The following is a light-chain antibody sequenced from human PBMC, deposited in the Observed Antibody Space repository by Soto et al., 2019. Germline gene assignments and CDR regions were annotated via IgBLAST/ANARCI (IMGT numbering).Light chain of an antibody. J-gene: IGKJ4*01. CDR3: QQYNSYPLT. Sequence: DIQMTQSPSTLSASVGDRVTITCRASQSISSWLARYQQKPGKAPKLLIYKASSLESGVPFRFSGSGSGTEFPLTISSLQPDDFATYYCQQYNSYPLTFGGGTKVEIK. V-gene: IGKV1-5*03. CDR1: QSISSW. CDR2: KAS.